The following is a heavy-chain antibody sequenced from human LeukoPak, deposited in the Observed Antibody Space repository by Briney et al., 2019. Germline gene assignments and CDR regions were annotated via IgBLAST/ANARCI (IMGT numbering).Heavy chain of an antibody. D-gene: IGHD2-2*01. J-gene: IGHJ4*02. V-gene: IGHV3-48*01. CDR1: GFTFTDYR. Sequence: PGGSLRLSCAASGFTFTDYRMNWVRQAPGKGLEWVSYISVSSNNRYYADSVKGRFTTSRDNAKNSLYLQMNTLRAEDTAVYYCARDSQVVPAALDYWGQGTLVTVSS. CDR3: ARDSQVVPAALDY. CDR2: ISVSSNNR.